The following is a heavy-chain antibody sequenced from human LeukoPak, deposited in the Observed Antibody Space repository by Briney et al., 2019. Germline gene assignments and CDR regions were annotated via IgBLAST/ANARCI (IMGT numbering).Heavy chain of an antibody. V-gene: IGHV3-21*01. J-gene: IGHJ3*02. CDR1: GFTFSDFA. Sequence: PGGSLRLSCAASGFTFSDFAMNWVRQAPGKGLEWVSSITRVSTYIYYAESVKGRFTISRDNHKDLLYLQLNSLRGDDTGIYYCTRDRNDYGDPDGFDIWGQGTVVTVSS. CDR3: TRDRNDYGDPDGFDI. D-gene: IGHD4-17*01. CDR2: ITRVSTYI.